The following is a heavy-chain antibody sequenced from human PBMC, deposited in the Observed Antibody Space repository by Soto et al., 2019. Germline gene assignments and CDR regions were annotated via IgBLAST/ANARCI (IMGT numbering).Heavy chain of an antibody. J-gene: IGHJ6*02. Sequence: SETLSLTCTVSGGSISSYYLSWIRQPAGKGLEWIGRIYTSGSTNYNPSLKSRVTMSVDTSKNQFSLKLSSVTTADTAVYYCARAQIVERYFDYYYYGMDVWGQGTTVTVYS. D-gene: IGHD3-9*01. CDR3: ARAQIVERYFDYYYYGMDV. CDR1: GGSISSYY. V-gene: IGHV4-4*07. CDR2: IYTSGST.